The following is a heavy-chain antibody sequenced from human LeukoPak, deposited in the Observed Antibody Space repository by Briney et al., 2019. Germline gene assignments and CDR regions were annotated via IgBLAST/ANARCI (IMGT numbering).Heavy chain of an antibody. J-gene: IGHJ4*02. Sequence: SETLSLTCTVSGGSISSYYWSWIRQPPGKGLEWIGYIYYSGSTNYNPSLKSRVTISVDTSKNQFSLKLSSVTAADTAVYYCARQKPRYAVDYWGQGTLATVSS. CDR3: ARQKPRYAVDY. V-gene: IGHV4-59*08. D-gene: IGHD5-12*01. CDR2: IYYSGST. CDR1: GGSISSYY.